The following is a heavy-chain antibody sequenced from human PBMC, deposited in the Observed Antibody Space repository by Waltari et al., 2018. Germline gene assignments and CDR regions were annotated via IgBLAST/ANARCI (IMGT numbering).Heavy chain of an antibody. CDR2: IIPIFGKA. D-gene: IGHD2-15*01. Sequence: QVQLVQSGAEVKKPGSSVKVSCKASGGTFSSYAISWVRQAPGQGLEWMGGIIPIFGKANYAQKFQGRVTITADESTGTAYMELSSLRSEDTAVYYCARSHYGYCSGGSCYSGDYWGQGTLVTVSS. CDR3: ARSHYGYCSGGSCYSGDY. V-gene: IGHV1-69*12. CDR1: GGTFSSYA. J-gene: IGHJ4*02.